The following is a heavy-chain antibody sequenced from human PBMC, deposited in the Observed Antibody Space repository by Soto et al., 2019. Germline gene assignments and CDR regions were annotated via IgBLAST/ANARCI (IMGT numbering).Heavy chain of an antibody. CDR1: GYTFTGFY. V-gene: IGHV1-2*02. J-gene: IGHJ4*02. D-gene: IGHD6-19*01. Sequence: ASVKVSCKASGYTFTGFYMHWVRQAPGQGLEWMGWINPNSGGTSYAQKFQGRVTMTRDTSISTVSMELNRLRSDDTAVYYCARDLAGDDYFDYWGQGTMVTVSS. CDR3: ARDLAGDDYFDY. CDR2: INPNSGGT.